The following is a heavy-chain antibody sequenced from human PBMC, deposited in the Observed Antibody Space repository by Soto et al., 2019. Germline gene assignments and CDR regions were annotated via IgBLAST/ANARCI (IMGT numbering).Heavy chain of an antibody. J-gene: IGHJ6*03. Sequence: QVQLQESGPGLVKPSQTLSVSCAISGDSVSGDSAAWNWVRLSPSRGLEWLARTYYRSRWYNEYAVSVRSRITVNADTSKNQFSLQLTSVTPEDTAIYFCAGTTSHHWLYMDVWGRGTTVTVSS. CDR1: GDSVSGDSAA. CDR2: TYYRSRWYN. V-gene: IGHV6-1*01. CDR3: AGTTSHHWLYMDV. D-gene: IGHD1-1*01.